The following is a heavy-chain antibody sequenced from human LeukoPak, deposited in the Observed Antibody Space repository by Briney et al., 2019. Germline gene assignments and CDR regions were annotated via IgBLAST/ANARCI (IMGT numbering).Heavy chain of an antibody. J-gene: IGHJ6*02. CDR2: ISDDGSNK. D-gene: IGHD4-11*01. V-gene: IGHV3-30*18. Sequence: PGASLRLSCAASGFTFSSYAMSWVRQAPGKGLEWVAVISDDGSNKYYADSVKGRFTISRDNSKNTLYLQMNSLRAEDTAVYYCAKDLSYSNYGSYYYYYGMDVWGQGTTVTVSS. CDR1: GFTFSSYA. CDR3: AKDLSYSNYGSYYYYYGMDV.